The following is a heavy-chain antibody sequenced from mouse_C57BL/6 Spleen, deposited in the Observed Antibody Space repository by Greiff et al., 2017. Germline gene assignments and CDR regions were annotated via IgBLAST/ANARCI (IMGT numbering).Heavy chain of an antibody. CDR2: ISGGGGNT. Sequence: EVMLVESGGGLVKPGGSLKLSCAASGFTFSSYTMSWVRQTPEKRLEWVATISGGGGNTYYPDSAKGRFTISRDNAKNTLYLQRSSLRSEDTALYYCARLDYDYPLAYWGQGTLVTVSA. CDR1: GFTFSSYT. D-gene: IGHD2-4*01. J-gene: IGHJ3*01. V-gene: IGHV5-9*01. CDR3: ARLDYDYPLAY.